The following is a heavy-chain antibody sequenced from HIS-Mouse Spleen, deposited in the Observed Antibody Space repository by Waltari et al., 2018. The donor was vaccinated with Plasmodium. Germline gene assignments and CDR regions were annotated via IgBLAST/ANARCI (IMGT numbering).Heavy chain of an antibody. CDR2: IKQDGSEK. Sequence: EVQLVESGGGLVQPGGSLRLSCAASGFTFSSYGMSWVGQAPGKGREWVGNIKQDGSEKYYVDSVKGRFTISRDNAKNSLYLQMNSLRAEDTAVYYCARGRVAVAGTAYWGQGTLVTVSS. J-gene: IGHJ4*02. V-gene: IGHV3-7*01. D-gene: IGHD6-19*01. CDR3: ARGRVAVAGTAY. CDR1: GFTFSSYG.